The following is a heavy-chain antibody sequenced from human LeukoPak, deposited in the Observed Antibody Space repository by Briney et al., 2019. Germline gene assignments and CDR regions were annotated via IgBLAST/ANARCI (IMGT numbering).Heavy chain of an antibody. D-gene: IGHD6-6*01. Sequence: GGSLRLSCAASGFTVSSNYMSWVRQAPGKGLGWVSIIDRGGSTNYADSVKGRFTVSRDNSKNTVYLQMSSLRAEETAVYYCAKDGPSMSIQHWGQGTLVTVSS. J-gene: IGHJ1*01. CDR2: IDRGGST. CDR3: AKDGPSMSIQH. V-gene: IGHV3-66*01. CDR1: GFTVSSNY.